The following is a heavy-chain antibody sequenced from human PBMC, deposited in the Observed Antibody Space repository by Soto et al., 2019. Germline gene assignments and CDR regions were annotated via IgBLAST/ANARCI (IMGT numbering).Heavy chain of an antibody. CDR2: ISYDGSNK. V-gene: IGHV3-30*18. D-gene: IGHD3-3*01. Sequence: PRGSLRLSCAASGFTFSSYGMHWVRQAPGKGLEWVAVISYDGSNKYYADSVKGRFTISRDNSKNTLYLQMNSLRAEDTAVYYCAKTVFGVEVYYMDVWGKGTTVTVSS. CDR1: GFTFSSYG. J-gene: IGHJ6*03. CDR3: AKTVFGVEVYYMDV.